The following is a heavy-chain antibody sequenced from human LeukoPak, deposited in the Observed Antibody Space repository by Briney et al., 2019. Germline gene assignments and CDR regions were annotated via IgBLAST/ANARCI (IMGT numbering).Heavy chain of an antibody. V-gene: IGHV4-4*02. J-gene: IGHJ4*02. D-gene: IGHD3-10*01. CDR1: GDSISNSIW. CDR2: VDHTGNT. CDR3: ARVTPKYYYGSGSRFDY. Sequence: SGTLSLTCTVSGDSISNSIWWSWLRQPPGKGLEWIGEVDHTGNTNYRPSLDSRVTLSIDTSKNHFSLTLTSVTAADTAVYYCARVTPKYYYGSGSRFDYWGQGTLVTVSS.